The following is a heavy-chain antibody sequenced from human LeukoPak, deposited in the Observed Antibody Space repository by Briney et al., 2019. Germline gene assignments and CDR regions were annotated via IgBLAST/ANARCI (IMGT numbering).Heavy chain of an antibody. J-gene: IGHJ5*02. CDR2: INGDGSDT. CDR1: GFTFSSYW. Sequence: PGGSLRLSCAASGFTFSSYWMHWVRQPPGKGLVWVSRINGDGSDTSYADSVRGRFTIFRDNAKNTLYLQMNSLRAEDTAVYYCTKDPNGDYVGAFDPWGQGTLVTVSS. D-gene: IGHD4-17*01. CDR3: TKDPNGDYVGAFDP. V-gene: IGHV3-74*01.